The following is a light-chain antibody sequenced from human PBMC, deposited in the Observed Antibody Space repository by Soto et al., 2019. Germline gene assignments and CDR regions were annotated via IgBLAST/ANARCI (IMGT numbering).Light chain of an antibody. CDR3: SSYTRSSTRV. CDR1: SSDVGGYNY. Sequence: QSALTQPASVSGSPGQSITISCTGTSSDVGGYNYVSWYQQHPGKATKVMIYEVSNRPSGVSNPFSGSKSGNTVSLTISVHQAEDETDYYFSSYTRSSTRVFGGGTKLTVL. V-gene: IGLV2-14*01. CDR2: EVS. J-gene: IGLJ3*02.